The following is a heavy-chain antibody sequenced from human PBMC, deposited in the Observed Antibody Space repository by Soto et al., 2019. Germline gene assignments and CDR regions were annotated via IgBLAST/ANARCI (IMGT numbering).Heavy chain of an antibody. J-gene: IGHJ4*02. D-gene: IGHD3-16*01. CDR1: GFTFSSYS. CDR3: GRGGGWGG. Sequence: EVQLVESGGGLVKPGGSLRLSCAASGFTFSSYSMNWVRQAPGKGLEWVSSISSSSSYIYYADSVKGRFTISRDNAKNSLDLQMNSRGGEETAVYYGGRGGGWGGWGQGTLVTVSS. V-gene: IGHV3-21*01. CDR2: ISSSSSYI.